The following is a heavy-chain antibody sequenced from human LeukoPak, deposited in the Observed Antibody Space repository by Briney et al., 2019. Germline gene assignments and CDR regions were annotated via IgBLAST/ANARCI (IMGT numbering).Heavy chain of an antibody. CDR2: IYYTGST. J-gene: IGHJ4*02. CDR1: GGSISSYY. D-gene: IGHD4-23*01. Sequence: SETLSLTCTVSGGSISSYYWSWIRQPPGKGLEWIGYIYYTGSTDYNPSLKSRVTISVDTSKNQFSLELSSVTAADTAVYYCARVGFGNTPHPIDYWGQGTLVTVSS. V-gene: IGHV4-59*01. CDR3: ARVGFGNTPHPIDY.